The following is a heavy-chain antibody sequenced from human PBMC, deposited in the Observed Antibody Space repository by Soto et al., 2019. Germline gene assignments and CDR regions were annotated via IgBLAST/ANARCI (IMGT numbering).Heavy chain of an antibody. CDR2: INHSGST. CDR3: ARGVYYDFWSGYPRGYYYGMDV. V-gene: IGHV4-34*01. J-gene: IGHJ6*02. D-gene: IGHD3-3*01. CDR1: GGSFSGYY. Sequence: SETLSLTCAVYGGSFSGYYWSWIRQPPGKGLEWIGEINHSGSTNYNPSLKSRVTISVDTSKNQFSLKLSSVTAAGTAVYYCARGVYYDFWSGYPRGYYYGMDVWGQGTTVT.